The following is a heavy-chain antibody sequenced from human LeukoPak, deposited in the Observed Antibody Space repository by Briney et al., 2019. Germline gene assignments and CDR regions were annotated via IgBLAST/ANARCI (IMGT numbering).Heavy chain of an antibody. CDR3: VRDWDHFDFDS. V-gene: IGHV3-74*01. CDR1: GFTFSNHW. D-gene: IGHD3-9*01. CDR2: IKGDGSHT. Sequence: GGSLRLSCAAPGFTFSNHWMHWVRQAPGKGLVWVSRIKGDGSHTIYADSVKGRFTISRDNAKNTLYLQMKSLRAEDTAVYYCVRDWDHFDFDSWGLGTLVTVSS. J-gene: IGHJ5*01.